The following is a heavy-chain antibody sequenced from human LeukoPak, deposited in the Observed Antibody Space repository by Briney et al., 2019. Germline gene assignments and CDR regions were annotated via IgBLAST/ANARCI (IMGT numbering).Heavy chain of an antibody. Sequence: GGSLRLSCAASGFTFDDYAMHWVRQAPGKGLEWVSGISWNSGSIGYADSVKGRFTISRDNAKNSLYLQMNSLRAEDTAVYYCNSYYYGSGSPSGGQGTLVTVSS. J-gene: IGHJ4*02. CDR2: ISWNSGSI. CDR1: GFTFDDYA. D-gene: IGHD3-10*01. V-gene: IGHV3-9*01. CDR3: NSYYYGSGSPS.